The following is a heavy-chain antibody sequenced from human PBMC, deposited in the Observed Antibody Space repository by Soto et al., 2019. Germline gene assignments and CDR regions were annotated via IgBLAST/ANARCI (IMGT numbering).Heavy chain of an antibody. J-gene: IGHJ4*02. V-gene: IGHV3-7*01. D-gene: IGHD2-15*01. Sequence: GWSLRLSCAASGFTFSRYWMTWVRQAPGKGLEWVANIKQDGSEIYYVDSVKGRFTISRDNAENSLYLQMNSLRAEDTAVYYCARDPVCSGGSCYDYWGQGTLVTVSS. CDR1: GFTFSRYW. CDR2: IKQDGSEI. CDR3: ARDPVCSGGSCYDY.